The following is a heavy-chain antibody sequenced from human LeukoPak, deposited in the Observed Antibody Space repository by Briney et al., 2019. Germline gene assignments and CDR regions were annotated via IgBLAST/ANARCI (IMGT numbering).Heavy chain of an antibody. Sequence: GGSLRLSCAASGFTFSSYAMSWVRQAPGKGLEWVAVISYDGSNKYYADSVKGRFTISRDNSKNTLYLQMNSLRAEDTAVYYCAKSFRIAAAVAQHWGQGTLVTVSS. CDR3: AKSFRIAAAVAQH. D-gene: IGHD6-13*01. J-gene: IGHJ1*01. CDR2: ISYDGSNK. CDR1: GFTFSSYA. V-gene: IGHV3-30*18.